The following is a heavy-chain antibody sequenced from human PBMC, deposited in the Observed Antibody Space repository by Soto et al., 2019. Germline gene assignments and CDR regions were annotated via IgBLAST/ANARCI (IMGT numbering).Heavy chain of an antibody. Sequence: EVQLLESGGGLVQPGGSPRLSCAASGFTFSSYAMSWLRQAPGKGLEWVSSISDSGGRIYYADSVKGRFTISRDNSKNTLYLQMNSLRAEDTAVYYCAKGPYSDSSEWFDPWGQGTLVTVSS. J-gene: IGHJ5*02. CDR1: GFTFSSYA. V-gene: IGHV3-23*01. CDR3: AKGPYSDSSEWFDP. CDR2: ISDSGGRI. D-gene: IGHD6-6*01.